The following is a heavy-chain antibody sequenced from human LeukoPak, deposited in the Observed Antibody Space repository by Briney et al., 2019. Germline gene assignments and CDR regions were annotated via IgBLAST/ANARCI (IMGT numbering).Heavy chain of an antibody. V-gene: IGHV4-30-2*01. D-gene: IGHD2-15*01. CDR2: IYHSGST. Sequence: SETLSLTCAVSGGSISSGGYSWGWIRQPPGRGLEWIGYIYHSGSTYYNPSLKSRVTISVDRSKNQFSLKLSSVTAADTAVYYCARRAGYCSGGSCYSAWYFDLWGQGTLVTVSS. J-gene: IGHJ2*01. CDR3: ARRAGYCSGGSCYSAWYFDL. CDR1: GGSISSGGYS.